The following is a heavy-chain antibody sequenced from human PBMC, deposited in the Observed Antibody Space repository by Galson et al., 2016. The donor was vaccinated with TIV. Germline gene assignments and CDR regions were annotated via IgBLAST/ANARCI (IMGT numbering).Heavy chain of an antibody. Sequence: TLSLTCTVSGGSISNPGFYWSWIRQLPGKGLEWIGYIYYTGLTSFNPSLQSRLSMSVDTSENQFSLKLISVTAADTAVYYCARTSVVVSGTPFFDYWGRGTLVTVSS. J-gene: IGHJ4*02. CDR3: ARTSVVVSGTPFFDY. CDR1: GGSISNPGFY. D-gene: IGHD6-19*01. V-gene: IGHV4-31*03. CDR2: IYYTGLT.